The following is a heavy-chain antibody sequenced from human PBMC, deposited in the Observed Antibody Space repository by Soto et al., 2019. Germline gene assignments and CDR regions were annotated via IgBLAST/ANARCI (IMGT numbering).Heavy chain of an antibody. D-gene: IGHD6-13*01. J-gene: IGHJ4*02. CDR1: GFTFSSYG. V-gene: IGHV3-30*18. CDR2: ISFDGSNK. Sequence: QVQLVESGGGVVQPGRSLRLSCAASGFTFSSYGMHWVRQAPGKGLEWVAVISFDGSNKYYADSVKGRFTISRDNSKNPLYLQMNSLRAEDTAVYYCAKDVGLAAYSRSWGQGTLVTVSS. CDR3: AKDVGLAAYSRS.